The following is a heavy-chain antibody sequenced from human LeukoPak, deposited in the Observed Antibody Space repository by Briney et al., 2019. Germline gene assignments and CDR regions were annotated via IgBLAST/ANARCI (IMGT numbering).Heavy chain of an antibody. CDR3: ARGVRPPGIAVAGSGTRYFDY. Sequence: GGSLRLPCAASGFTFSSYWMSWVRQAPGKGLEWVANIKQDGSEKYYVDSVKGRFTISRDNAKNSLDLQMNSLRAEDTAVYYCARGVRPPGIAVAGSGTRYFDYWGQGTLVTVSS. V-gene: IGHV3-7*01. CDR2: IKQDGSEK. D-gene: IGHD6-19*01. J-gene: IGHJ4*02. CDR1: GFTFSSYW.